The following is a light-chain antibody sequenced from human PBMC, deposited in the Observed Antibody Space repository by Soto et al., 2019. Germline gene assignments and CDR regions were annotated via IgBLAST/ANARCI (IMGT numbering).Light chain of an antibody. Sequence: QSALTQPASVSGSPGQSITISCTGTSSDVGNYNYVSWYHQHPGKAPKLLIYDVSNRPSGVSNRSSGSKSGNTASLTISGLQAEDEADYYCSSFTSSTTKVVFGGGTQLTVL. V-gene: IGLV2-14*01. J-gene: IGLJ2*01. CDR3: SSFTSSTTKVV. CDR2: DVS. CDR1: SSDVGNYNY.